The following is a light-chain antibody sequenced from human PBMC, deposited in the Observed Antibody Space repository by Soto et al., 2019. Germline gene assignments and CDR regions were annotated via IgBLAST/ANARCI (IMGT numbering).Light chain of an antibody. CDR3: QSYDSILSLDV. CDR1: SSNIGAGYH. Sequence: QSALTQPPSVSGAPGQRVTISCSGSSSNIGAGYHVHWYHHLPGTAPKLLIYDNNNRPSGVPDRFSGSKSGTSASLAITGLQAEDEADYYCQSYDSILSLDVFGTGTKLTVL. J-gene: IGLJ1*01. V-gene: IGLV1-40*01. CDR2: DNN.